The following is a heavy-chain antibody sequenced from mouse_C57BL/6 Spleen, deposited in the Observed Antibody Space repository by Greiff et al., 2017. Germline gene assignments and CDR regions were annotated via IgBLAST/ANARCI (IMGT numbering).Heavy chain of an antibody. CDR3: ANGGTAQATLAY. J-gene: IGHJ3*01. D-gene: IGHD3-2*02. Sequence: QVQLQQSGPELVKPGASVKISCKASGYAFSSSWMTWVKQRPGKGLEWIGRIYPGDGDTNYNGKFKGKATLTADKSSSTAYMQLSSLTSEDSAVYVCANGGTAQATLAYWGQGTLVTVSA. CDR1: GYAFSSSW. V-gene: IGHV1-82*01. CDR2: IYPGDGDT.